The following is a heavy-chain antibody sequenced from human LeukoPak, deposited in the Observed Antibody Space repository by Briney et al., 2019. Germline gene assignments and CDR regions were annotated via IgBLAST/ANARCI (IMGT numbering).Heavy chain of an antibody. V-gene: IGHV3-33*01. D-gene: IGHD2-2*01. CDR3: ARVGYCSSTSCYRHSDY. CDR1: GFTFSSYG. J-gene: IGHJ4*02. Sequence: GGSLRLSCAASGFTFSSYGMHWVRQAPGKGLEWVAVIWYDGSNKYYADSVKGRFTISRDNSKNTLYLQMNSLRAEDTAVYYCARVGYCSSTSCYRHSDYWGQGTLVTVSS. CDR2: IWYDGSNK.